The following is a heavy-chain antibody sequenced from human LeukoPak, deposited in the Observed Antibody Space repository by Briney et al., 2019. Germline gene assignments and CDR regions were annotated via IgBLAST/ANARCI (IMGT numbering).Heavy chain of an antibody. Sequence: SETLSLTCTVSGGSISGHYWTWIRQPAGRGLEWIGRIYSSGSTYYNPSPMSRVTISLDTSNNQFSLRVTSVTAADTAVYYCARGKEMTAVAGYYSFDYWGQGTLGSVSS. D-gene: IGHD6-19*01. V-gene: IGHV4-4*07. CDR3: ARGKEMTAVAGYYSFDY. CDR2: IYSSGST. J-gene: IGHJ4*02. CDR1: GGSISGHY.